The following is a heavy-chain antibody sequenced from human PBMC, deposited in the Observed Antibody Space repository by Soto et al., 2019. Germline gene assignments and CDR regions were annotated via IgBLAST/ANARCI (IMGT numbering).Heavy chain of an antibody. CDR2: IYPGDSDT. Sequence: GESLKISCRGSGYSFASYWIVWVRQMPGKGLEWMGIIYPGDSDTRYSPSFKGQVTISADKSISTAYLQWRRLQASETAMYFCARRSADDYVWGSNRFYYGMDVWGQGTTVTVS. CDR1: GYSFASYW. CDR3: ARRSADDYVWGSNRFYYGMDV. D-gene: IGHD3-16*02. V-gene: IGHV5-51*01. J-gene: IGHJ6*02.